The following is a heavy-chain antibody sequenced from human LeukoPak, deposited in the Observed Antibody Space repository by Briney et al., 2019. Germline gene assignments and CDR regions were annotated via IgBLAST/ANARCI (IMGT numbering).Heavy chain of an antibody. CDR3: ARTIVVVVAATYYFDY. CDR2: IYYSGST. V-gene: IGHV4-59*08. CDR1: GGSISSYY. J-gene: IGHJ4*02. Sequence: SETLSLTCTVSGGSISSYYWSWLRQPPGKGLEWIGYIYYSGSTNYNPSLKSRVTISVDTSKNQFSLKLSSVTAADTAVYYCARTIVVVVAATYYFDYWGQGTLVTVSS. D-gene: IGHD2-15*01.